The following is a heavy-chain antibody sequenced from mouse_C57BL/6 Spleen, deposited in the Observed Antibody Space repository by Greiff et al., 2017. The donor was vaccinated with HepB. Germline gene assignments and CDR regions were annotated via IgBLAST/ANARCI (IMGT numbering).Heavy chain of an antibody. V-gene: IGHV5-12*01. Sequence: EVKLVESGGGLVQPGGSLKLSCAASGFTFSDYYMYWVRQTPEKRLEWVAYISNGGGSTYYPDTVKGRFTISRDNAKNTLYLQMSRLKSEDTAMYYCARHEGAMDYWGQGTSVTVSS. CDR1: GFTFSDYY. J-gene: IGHJ4*01. CDR2: ISNGGGST. CDR3: ARHEGAMDY.